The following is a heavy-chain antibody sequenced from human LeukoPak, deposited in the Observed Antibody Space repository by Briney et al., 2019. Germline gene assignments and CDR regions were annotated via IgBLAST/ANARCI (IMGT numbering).Heavy chain of an antibody. J-gene: IGHJ6*02. V-gene: IGHV4-31*03. CDR2: IYYSGST. CDR1: GGSISSGGYY. Sequence: SQTLSLTCTVSGGSISSGGYYWSWIRQHPGKGLEWIGYIYYSGSTYYNPSLKSRVTISVDTSKNQFSLKLSSVTAADTAVYYCARHQGSGRKHYYGMDVWGQGTTLTVSS. CDR3: ARHQGSGRKHYYGMDV. D-gene: IGHD1-26*01.